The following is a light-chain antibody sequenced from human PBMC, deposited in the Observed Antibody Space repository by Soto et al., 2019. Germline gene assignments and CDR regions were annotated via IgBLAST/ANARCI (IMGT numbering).Light chain of an antibody. CDR2: AVS. Sequence: DIQMTQSPSSLSASVGARVTITCRASHYISNYLAWFQQKPGKAPTSLMYAVSYLQSGVPSKFSGSGAGTEFNLTISSLQTEDFATYYCQQYNSYPWTFGQGTKVDLK. CDR1: HYISNY. J-gene: IGKJ1*01. CDR3: QQYNSYPWT. V-gene: IGKV1-16*02.